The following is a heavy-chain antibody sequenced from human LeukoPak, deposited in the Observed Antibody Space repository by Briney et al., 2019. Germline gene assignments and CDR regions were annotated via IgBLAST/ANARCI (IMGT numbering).Heavy chain of an antibody. CDR3: ARVTASSPINWFDP. D-gene: IGHD2-21*02. J-gene: IGHJ5*02. CDR2: IIPIFGTA. Sequence: ASVKVSCKASGGTFSSYAISWVRKAPGQGLEWMGGIIPIFGTANYAQKFQGRVTITADESTSTAYMELSSLRSEDTAVYYCARVTASSPINWFDPWGQGTLVTVSS. V-gene: IGHV1-69*13. CDR1: GGTFSSYA.